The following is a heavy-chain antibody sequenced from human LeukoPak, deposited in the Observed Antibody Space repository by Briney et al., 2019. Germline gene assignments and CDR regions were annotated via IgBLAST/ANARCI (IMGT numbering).Heavy chain of an antibody. CDR1: GFTFSSHA. CDR2: ISGRVSTA. CDR3: VRVHRYSSSWDSFDY. D-gene: IGHD6-13*01. V-gene: IGHV3-23*01. J-gene: IGHJ4*02. Sequence: PGGSLRLSCVASGFTFSSHAMTWVRQAPGKGLEWVSTISGRVSTAYYADSVRGRFTISRDTANNSLYLQMNSLRDDDTALYYCVRVHRYSSSWDSFDYWGQGTLVTVSS.